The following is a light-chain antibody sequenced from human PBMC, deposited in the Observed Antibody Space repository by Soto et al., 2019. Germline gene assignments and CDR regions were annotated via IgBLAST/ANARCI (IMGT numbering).Light chain of an antibody. CDR1: QRVSSNY. Sequence: IAVTQSPGTLSLSPGERATLSCRASQRVSSNYVAWYQHKPGQAPRLLIHGASIRATGIPDRFSGSGSGTDFTLTISRLEPEDCAVYYCHQYGTLPYAFGQWTKLQI. J-gene: IGKJ2*01. CDR2: GAS. CDR3: HQYGTLPYA. V-gene: IGKV3-20*01.